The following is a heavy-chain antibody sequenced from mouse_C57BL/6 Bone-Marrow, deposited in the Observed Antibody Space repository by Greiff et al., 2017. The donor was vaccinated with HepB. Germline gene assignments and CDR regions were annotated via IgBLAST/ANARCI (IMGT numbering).Heavy chain of an antibody. J-gene: IGHJ1*03. Sequence: EVQVVESGGELVKPGGSLKLSCAASGFTFSSYGMSWVRQTPDKRLEWVATISSGGSYTYYPDSVKGRFTISRDNAKNTLYLQMSSLKSEDTAMYYCARYYYGSSQYFDVWGTGTTVTVSS. CDR3: ARYYYGSSQYFDV. CDR2: ISSGGSYT. CDR1: GFTFSSYG. V-gene: IGHV5-6*01. D-gene: IGHD1-1*01.